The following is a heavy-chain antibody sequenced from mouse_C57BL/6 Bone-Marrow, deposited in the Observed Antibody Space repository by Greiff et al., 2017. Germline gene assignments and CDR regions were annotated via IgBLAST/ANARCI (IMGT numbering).Heavy chain of an antibody. CDR3: HYYGSSSYWYFDV. Sequence: QVQLQQSGAELVKPGASVKISCKASGYAFSSYWVNWVKQRPGKGLEWIGQIYPGDGDTNYNGKFKGKATLTADKSSSTAYMQLSSLTSEDSAVYFCHYYGSSSYWYFDVWGTGTTVTVSS. CDR1: GYAFSSYW. V-gene: IGHV1-80*01. CDR2: IYPGDGDT. J-gene: IGHJ1*03. D-gene: IGHD1-1*01.